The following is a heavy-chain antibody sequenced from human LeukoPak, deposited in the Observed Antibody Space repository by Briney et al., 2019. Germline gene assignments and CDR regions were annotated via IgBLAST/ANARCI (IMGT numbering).Heavy chain of an antibody. J-gene: IGHJ4*02. CDR2: ISGSGGST. V-gene: IGHV3-23*01. Sequence: GGSLRLSYAASGFTFSSYAMSWVRQAPGKGLEWVSAISGSGGSTYYADSVKGRFTISRDNSKNTLYLQMNSLRAEDTAVYYCAKARLRQVGAPPYFDYWGQGTLVTVSS. CDR3: AKARLRQVGAPPYFDY. D-gene: IGHD1-26*01. CDR1: GFTFSSYA.